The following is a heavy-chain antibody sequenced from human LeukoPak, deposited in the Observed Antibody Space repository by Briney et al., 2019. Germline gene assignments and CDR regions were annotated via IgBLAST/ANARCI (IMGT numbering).Heavy chain of an antibody. J-gene: IGHJ4*02. D-gene: IGHD3-22*01. CDR1: GFTFSSYR. CDR3: ASLQDSSGFPFDY. Sequence: GGSLRLSCAASGFTFSSYRMSWVRQAPGKGLEWVANIKQDGSEKYYVDSVKGRFTISRDNAKNSLYLQMNSLRAEDTAVYYCASLQDSSGFPFDYWGRGTLVTVSS. CDR2: IKQDGSEK. V-gene: IGHV3-7*01.